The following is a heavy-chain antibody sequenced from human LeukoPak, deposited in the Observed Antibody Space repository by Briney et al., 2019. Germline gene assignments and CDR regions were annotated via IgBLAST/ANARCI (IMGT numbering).Heavy chain of an antibody. V-gene: IGHV4-61*02. Sequence: SQTLSLTCIVSGDSVGSGTYYWTWLRQPAGKGLEWIGRIHTSGNTNYSPSLKSRVTISRDTSKNQFSLKLSSVTAVDTAVYYCARARGVIPVAFDIWGQGTMVTVSS. D-gene: IGHD3-10*01. CDR3: ARARGVIPVAFDI. J-gene: IGHJ3*02. CDR1: GDSVGSGTYY. CDR2: IHTSGNT.